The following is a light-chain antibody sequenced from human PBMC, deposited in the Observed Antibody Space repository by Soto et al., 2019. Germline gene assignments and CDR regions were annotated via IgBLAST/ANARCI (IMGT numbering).Light chain of an antibody. J-gene: IGKJ1*01. V-gene: IGKV2-28*01. CDR1: QSLLHSNGYNY. Sequence: DFGMTQSPLSLPVTPGEPASISCRSSQSLLHSNGYNYLDWYLQKPGQSPQLLIYLGSNRASGVPDRFSGSGSGTDFTLKISRVEAEDVGVYYCMQALQTPPWTFGQGTKVEIK. CDR2: LGS. CDR3: MQALQTPPWT.